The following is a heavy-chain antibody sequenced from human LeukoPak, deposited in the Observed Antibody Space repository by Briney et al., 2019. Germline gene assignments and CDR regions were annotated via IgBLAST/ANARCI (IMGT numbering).Heavy chain of an antibody. CDR3: AKGSYYDSSGSFYFDY. V-gene: IGHV3-23*01. D-gene: IGHD3-22*01. CDR1: GFTFSNYD. J-gene: IGHJ4*02. CDR2: ISGSGDNT. Sequence: PGGSLRLSCEASGFTFSNYDMNWVRQAPGKGLEWVSGISGSGDNTYYADSVKGRFTISRDNSKNTLYVQVNSLGTEDTAAYYCAKGSYYDSSGSFYFDYWGQGTLVTVSS.